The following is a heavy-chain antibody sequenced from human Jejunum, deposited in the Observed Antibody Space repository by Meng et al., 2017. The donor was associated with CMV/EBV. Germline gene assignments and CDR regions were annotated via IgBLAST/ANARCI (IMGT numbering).Heavy chain of an antibody. CDR1: ASVSCASYH. CDR2: IYYSGST. Sequence: ASVSCASYHWTSIRQPPGKGLEWSGYIYYSGSTDYNPSLKSRVTISVDTSKSKFSLNLSSVTAADTAVYYCARGFGSGRSNWFDPWGQGTLVTVSS. J-gene: IGHJ5*02. CDR3: ARGFGSGRSNWFDP. V-gene: IGHV4-61*01. D-gene: IGHD3-10*01.